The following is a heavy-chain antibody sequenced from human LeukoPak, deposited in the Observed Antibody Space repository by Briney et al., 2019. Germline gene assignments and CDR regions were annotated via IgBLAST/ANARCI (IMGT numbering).Heavy chain of an antibody. CDR3: ANNYDSSGYYSPNYYYYYYMDV. J-gene: IGHJ6*03. V-gene: IGHV3-23*01. Sequence: GGSLRLSCAASGFTFSDYYMNWIRQAPGKGLEWISYISGSGGSTYYADSVKGRFTISRDNSKNTLYLQMNSLRAEDTAVYYCANNYDSSGYYSPNYYYYYYMDVWGKGATVTVSS. D-gene: IGHD3-22*01. CDR2: ISGSGGST. CDR1: GFTFSDYY.